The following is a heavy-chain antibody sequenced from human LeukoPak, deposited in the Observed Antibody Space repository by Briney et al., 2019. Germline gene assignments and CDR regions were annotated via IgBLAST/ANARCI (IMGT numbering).Heavy chain of an antibody. CDR2: IYYSGST. J-gene: IGHJ3*02. CDR1: GGSISSGGYY. CDR3: ARVHYYGSGRGSFDI. D-gene: IGHD3-10*01. V-gene: IGHV4-31*03. Sequence: SESLSLTCTVSGGSISSGGYYWTWIRQHPGKGLEWIGNIYYSGSTSYNPSLRSRVTISVDTSKNQFSLWLNSVTAADTAVYYCARVHYYGSGRGSFDIWGQGTMVTVSS.